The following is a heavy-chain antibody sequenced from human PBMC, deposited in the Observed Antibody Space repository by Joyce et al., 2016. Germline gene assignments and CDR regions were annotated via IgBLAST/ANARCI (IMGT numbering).Heavy chain of an antibody. J-gene: IGHJ4*02. CDR1: GYNFTNYW. CDR2: IVPSDSYT. V-gene: IGHV5-10-1*03. D-gene: IGHD3-22*01. CDR3: ARFPYDSSGYFLHYFDY. Sequence: EVQLVQSGAEVKKPGESLRISCKGSGYNFTNYWINWVSQMHGKGLQWMGRIVPSDSYTNYSPSFHGHFTMSADKSTSTAYLQWSSLKASDSAMYYCARFPYDSSGYFLHYFDYWGQGTLVTVSS.